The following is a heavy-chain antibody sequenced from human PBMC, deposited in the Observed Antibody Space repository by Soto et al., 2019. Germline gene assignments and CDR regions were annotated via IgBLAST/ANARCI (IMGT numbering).Heavy chain of an antibody. V-gene: IGHV3-9*01. J-gene: IGHJ4*02. CDR2: ISWNSGSI. CDR1: GFTFDDYA. CDR3: AKAKRRIVVVQAAMYYFDY. Sequence: EVQLVESGGGLVQPGRSLRLSCAASGFTFDDYAMHWVRQAPGKGLEWVSGISWNSGSIGYADSVKGRFTISRDNAKNSLYLQMNSLRAEDTALYYCAKAKRRIVVVQAAMYYFDYWGQGTLVTVSS. D-gene: IGHD2-2*01.